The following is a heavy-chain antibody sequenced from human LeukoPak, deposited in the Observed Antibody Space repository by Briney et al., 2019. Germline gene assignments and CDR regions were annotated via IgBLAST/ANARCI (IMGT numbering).Heavy chain of an antibody. D-gene: IGHD1-26*01. CDR3: ARDGREGRLSC. Sequence: PSETLSLTCTVSGGSISSSSSYWGWIRQPPGKGLEWIGSIYYSGSTYYNPSLKSRVTISVDTSKNQFSLKLSSVTAADTAVYYCARDGREGRLSCWGQGTLVTVSS. J-gene: IGHJ4*02. V-gene: IGHV4-39*07. CDR1: GGSISSSSSY. CDR2: IYYSGST.